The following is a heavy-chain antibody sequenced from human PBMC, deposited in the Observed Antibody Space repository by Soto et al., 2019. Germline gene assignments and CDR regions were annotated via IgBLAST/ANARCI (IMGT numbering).Heavy chain of an antibody. J-gene: IGHJ6*02. Sequence: GGSLRLSCAASGFTFSSYGMHWVRQAPGKGLEWVAVIWYDGSNKYYADSVKGRFTISRDNSKNTLYLQMNSLRAEDTAVYYCARDGRYCGGDCYSYYYYYGMDAWGQGTTVTVS. CDR1: GFTFSSYG. D-gene: IGHD2-21*02. CDR2: IWYDGSNK. CDR3: ARDGRYCGGDCYSYYYYYGMDA. V-gene: IGHV3-33*01.